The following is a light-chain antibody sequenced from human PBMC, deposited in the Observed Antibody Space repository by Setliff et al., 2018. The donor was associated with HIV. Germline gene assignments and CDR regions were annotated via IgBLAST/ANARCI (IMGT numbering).Light chain of an antibody. CDR3: CSYAGSYTYV. V-gene: IGLV2-11*01. J-gene: IGLJ1*01. CDR1: SSDVGRYNL. CDR2: DVS. Sequence: QSALAQPASVSGSPRQAITISCTGTSSDVGRYNLVSWYQHHPGRAPKLIIYDVSKRPSGVPDRFSGSKSGNTASLTISGLQAEDEADYYCCSYAGSYTYVFGTGTKVTVL.